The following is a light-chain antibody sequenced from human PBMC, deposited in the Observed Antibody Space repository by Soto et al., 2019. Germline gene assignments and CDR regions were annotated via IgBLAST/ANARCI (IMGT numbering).Light chain of an antibody. V-gene: IGKV1-33*01. CDR3: QQYDKFPLT. Sequence: DIQMAQSPSSLSASVGDRVTITCQASQDITKYLSWYQQKPGTAPKVLISDASNLQSEVPSRFSGSGSGTDFTFTISSLQPEDVATYYCQQYDKFPLTFGGGTKVEIK. CDR1: QDITKY. CDR2: DAS. J-gene: IGKJ4*01.